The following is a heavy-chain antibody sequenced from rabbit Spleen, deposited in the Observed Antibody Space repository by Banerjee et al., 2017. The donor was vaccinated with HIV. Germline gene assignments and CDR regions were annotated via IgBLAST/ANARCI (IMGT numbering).Heavy chain of an antibody. CDR2: IDTGSSGFT. Sequence: QSLEESGGDLVKPGASLTLTCTASGVSFSSSSYMCWVRQAPGKGLEWIACIDTGSSGFTYFATWAKGRFTISRTSSTTVTLQMTSLTAADTATYFCARDLAGVIGWNFYLWGPGTLVTVS. J-gene: IGHJ4*01. CDR1: GVSFSSSSY. CDR3: ARDLAGVIGWNFYL. D-gene: IGHD4-1*01. V-gene: IGHV1S40*01.